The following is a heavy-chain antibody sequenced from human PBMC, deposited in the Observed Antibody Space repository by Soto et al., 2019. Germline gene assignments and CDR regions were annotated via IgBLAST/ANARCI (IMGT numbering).Heavy chain of an antibody. J-gene: IGHJ4*02. CDR1: GFTFSMYW. CDR3: TRGPRPSSVGTGAF. V-gene: IGHV3-74*01. Sequence: EVQLVESGGDLVQPGGSLRLSCTASGFTFSMYWMHWVRQVPGKGPEWVSRISDDGSRADYADSVKGRFTISRDNAKNTLYLEMHVLRADDTAVYYSTRGPRPSSVGTGAFWGQGTPVTVSS. CDR2: ISDDGSRA. D-gene: IGHD3-10*01.